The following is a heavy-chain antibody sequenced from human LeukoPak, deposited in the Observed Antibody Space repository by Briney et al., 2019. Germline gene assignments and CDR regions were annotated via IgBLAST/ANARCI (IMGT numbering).Heavy chain of an antibody. CDR1: GGSLSSYY. D-gene: IGHD3-22*01. CDR2: IYITGRT. V-gene: IGHV4-4*07. J-gene: IGHJ5*02. CDR3: ARSDYYDSSGYPTHLNWFDP. Sequence: SETLSLTCTVSGGSLSSYYWSWIRQPAGKGLEGIGRIYITGRTNYNPSLKSGVTMSVDTSKNQFSLKLSSVTAADTAVYYCARSDYYDSSGYPTHLNWFDPWGQGTLVTVSS.